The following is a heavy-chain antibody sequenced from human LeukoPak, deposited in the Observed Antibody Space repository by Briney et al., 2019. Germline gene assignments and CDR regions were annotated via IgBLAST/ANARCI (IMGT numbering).Heavy chain of an antibody. CDR2: ISAYNGNT. V-gene: IGHV1-18*01. D-gene: IGHD2-2*01. Sequence: ASVKVSCKASGYTFTNYGDTWMREAPGQGLEWMGGISAYNGNTKYAQKLQGRVTMTTETSTSTAYMELRSLRSDDTAVYYCASDVGYCRSTSCFGLYYWGQGTLVTVSS. CDR3: ASDVGYCRSTSCFGLYY. J-gene: IGHJ4*02. CDR1: GYTFTNYG.